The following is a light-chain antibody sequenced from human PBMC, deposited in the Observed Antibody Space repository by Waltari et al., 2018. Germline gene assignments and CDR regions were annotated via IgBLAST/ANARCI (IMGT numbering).Light chain of an antibody. Sequence: DIQMTQSPSSVSASVGDRVTITCRASQGIRSWLAWYQQSPGKAPKLLIYAASRLQSGVPSRFSGSGSGTDFTLTISSLQPEDFATYYCQQAHTFPPTFGPGTKVHIQ. CDR1: QGIRSW. J-gene: IGKJ3*01. CDR2: AAS. CDR3: QQAHTFPPT. V-gene: IGKV1-12*01.